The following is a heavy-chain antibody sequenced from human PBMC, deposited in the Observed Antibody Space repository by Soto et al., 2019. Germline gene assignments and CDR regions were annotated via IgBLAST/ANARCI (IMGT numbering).Heavy chain of an antibody. CDR1: GCTFSSYA. CDR2: IIPISGTA. Sequence: QVQLVPSGAEVKKPGSSVKVSCKASGCTFSSYAISWVRQSPGQGLEWMGGIIPISGTANSAQKFQGRVTITADESTSTAYMELSSLRSEDTAVYYCARGTTRTGTPGPPNYYYYGMDVWGQGPTVTVSS. J-gene: IGHJ6*02. D-gene: IGHD1-7*01. V-gene: IGHV1-69*01. CDR3: ARGTTRTGTPGPPNYYYYGMDV.